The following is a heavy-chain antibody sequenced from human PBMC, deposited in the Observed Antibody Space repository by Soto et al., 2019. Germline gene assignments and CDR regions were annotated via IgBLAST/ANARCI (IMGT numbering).Heavy chain of an antibody. J-gene: IGHJ4*02. CDR2: INPSGGST. CDR1: GYTFTSYG. CDR3: ARAWGSSGYYLDY. V-gene: IGHV1-46*01. Sequence: ASVKVSCKASGYTFTSYGISWVRQAPGQGLEWMGIINPSGGSTSYAQKFQGRVTMTRDTSTSTVYMELSSLRSEDTAVYYCARAWGSSGYYLDYWGQGTLVTVSS. D-gene: IGHD3-22*01.